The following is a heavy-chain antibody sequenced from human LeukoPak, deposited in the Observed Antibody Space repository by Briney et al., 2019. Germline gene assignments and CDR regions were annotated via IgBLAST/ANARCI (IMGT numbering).Heavy chain of an antibody. J-gene: IGHJ4*02. V-gene: IGHV4-39*01. CDR3: ARGVDYGPSFDY. Sequence: SETLSLTCTVSGGSISSGSYYWGWIRQPPGKGLEWIGSIYYSGSTYYNPSLKSRVTISVDTSKNQFSLKLSSVTAADTAVYYCARGVDYGPSFDYWGQGTLVTVSS. D-gene: IGHD4/OR15-4a*01. CDR1: GGSISSGSYY. CDR2: IYYSGST.